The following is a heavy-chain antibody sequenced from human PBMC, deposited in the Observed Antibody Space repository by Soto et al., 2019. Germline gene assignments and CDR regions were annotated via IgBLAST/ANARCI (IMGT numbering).Heavy chain of an antibody. D-gene: IGHD3-22*01. Sequence: SVXVSCKASGCTFSIYAISWVRQAPGQGLEWMGGIIPIFGTANYAQKFQGRVTITADESTSTAYMELSSLRSEDTAVYYCAREAPYDSSGYYPYWGQGTLVTVSS. CDR1: GCTFSIYA. V-gene: IGHV1-69*13. CDR3: AREAPYDSSGYYPY. CDR2: IIPIFGTA. J-gene: IGHJ4*02.